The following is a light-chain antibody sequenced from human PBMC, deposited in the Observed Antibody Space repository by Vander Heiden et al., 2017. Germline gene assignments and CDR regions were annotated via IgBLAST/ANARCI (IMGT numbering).Light chain of an antibody. CDR2: AAS. Sequence: DIQMTQSPSSLSASVGDRVTITCRASQSISSYLNWYQQKPGKAPKLLFYAASSLQSGVPSRFSGSGSGTDFTLTISCLQPEDFATYYCQQSYSTPPYTFGQGTKLEIK. J-gene: IGKJ2*01. CDR1: QSISSY. CDR3: QQSYSTPPYT. V-gene: IGKV1-39*01.